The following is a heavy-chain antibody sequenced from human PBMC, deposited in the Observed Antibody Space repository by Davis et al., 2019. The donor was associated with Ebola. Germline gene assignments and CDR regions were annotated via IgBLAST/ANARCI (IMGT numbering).Heavy chain of an antibody. V-gene: IGHV4-59*01. D-gene: IGHD3-3*01. J-gene: IGHJ5*02. CDR3: ARSLRFLEWFWFDP. CDR2: IYYSGST. CDR1: GGSISSYY. Sequence: MPSETLSLTCTVSGGSISSYYWSWIRQPPGKGLEWIGYIYYSGSTNYNPSLKSRVTISVDTSKNQFSLKLSSVTAADTAVYYCARSLRFLEWFWFDPWGQGTLVTFSS.